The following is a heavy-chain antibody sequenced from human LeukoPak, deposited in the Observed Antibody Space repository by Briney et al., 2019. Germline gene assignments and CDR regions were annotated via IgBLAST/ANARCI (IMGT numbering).Heavy chain of an antibody. Sequence: SQTLSLTCTVSGGSISSGGYYWSWIRQHPGKGLEWIGYIYYSGSTYYNPSLKSRVTISVDTSKNQFSLKLSSVTAADAAVYYCARVSPAAYYYGMDVWGKGTTVTVSS. V-gene: IGHV4-31*03. J-gene: IGHJ6*04. CDR3: ARVSPAAYYYGMDV. CDR2: IYYSGST. CDR1: GGSISSGGYY.